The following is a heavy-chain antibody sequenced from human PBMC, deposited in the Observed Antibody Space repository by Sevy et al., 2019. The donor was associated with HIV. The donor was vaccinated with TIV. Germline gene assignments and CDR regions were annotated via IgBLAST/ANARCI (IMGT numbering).Heavy chain of an antibody. CDR2: IYSGGGT. V-gene: IGHV3-53*01. J-gene: IGHJ4*02. CDR1: GFTVSSHY. Sequence: GGSLRLSCAASGFTVSSHYMTWVRQAPGKGLEWVSGIYSGGGTYYADSVKGRFTISRDTSKNTLYLQIKSLRAEDTAVYYCAGGGLYGAKVGYYVDCWGQGTLVTVSS. D-gene: IGHD4-17*01. CDR3: AGGGLYGAKVGYYVDC.